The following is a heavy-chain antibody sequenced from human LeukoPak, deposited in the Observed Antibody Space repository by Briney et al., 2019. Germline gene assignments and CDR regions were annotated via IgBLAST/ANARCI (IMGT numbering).Heavy chain of an antibody. D-gene: IGHD3-10*01. CDR1: GGTFSSYA. Sequence: GASVKVSCKASGGTFSSYAISWERQAPGQGLEWMGGIIPIFGTANYAQKFQGRVTITADESTSTAYMELSSLRSEDTAVYYCARGRSHMVRGRVFDYWGQGTLVTVSS. CDR3: ARGRSHMVRGRVFDY. V-gene: IGHV1-69*13. CDR2: IIPIFGTA. J-gene: IGHJ4*02.